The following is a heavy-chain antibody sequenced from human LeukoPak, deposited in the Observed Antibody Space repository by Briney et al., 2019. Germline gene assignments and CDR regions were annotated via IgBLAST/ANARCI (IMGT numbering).Heavy chain of an antibody. CDR1: GYSISSGYY. CDR3: ASRGGFWSGYLDY. J-gene: IGHJ4*02. D-gene: IGHD3-3*01. Sequence: SETLSLTCTVSGYSISSGYYWGWIRQPPGKGLEWIGSIYYSGNTYYKSSLKSRVTIAVDTSKNQFSLKLNSVTAADTAVYYCASRGGFWSGYLDYWGQGTLVTVSS. CDR2: IYYSGNT. V-gene: IGHV4-38-2*02.